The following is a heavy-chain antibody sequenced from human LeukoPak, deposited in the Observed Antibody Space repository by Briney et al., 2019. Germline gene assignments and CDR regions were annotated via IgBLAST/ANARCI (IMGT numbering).Heavy chain of an antibody. J-gene: IGHJ4*02. V-gene: IGHV3-7*01. CDR2: IKQDGSEK. D-gene: IGHD2-21*02. CDR3: ANVVVVTAARYFDY. Sequence: GGSLRLSCAASGFTFSSYWMSWVGQAPGKGLEWVANIKQDGSEKYYVDSVKGRFTISRDNAKNSLYLQMNSLRAEDTAVYYCANVVVVTAARYFDYWAREPWSPSPQ. CDR1: GFTFSSYW.